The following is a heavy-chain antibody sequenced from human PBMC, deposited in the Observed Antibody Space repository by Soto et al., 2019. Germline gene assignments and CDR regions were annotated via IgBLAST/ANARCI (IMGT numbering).Heavy chain of an antibody. CDR2: ISTSGTTI. J-gene: IGHJ4*02. V-gene: IGHV3-48*03. CDR3: LRVGGAAAGPGDY. Sequence: EVQLVESGGGLVQPGGSLRLSCVASEFTFSSYEMNWVRQAPGKGLEWVSYISTSGTTINYTDSVKGRFTISRDNAKKSLYLQMNSLRAEDTAVYYCLRVGGAAAGPGDYWGQGTLVTVSS. CDR1: EFTFSSYE. D-gene: IGHD6-13*01.